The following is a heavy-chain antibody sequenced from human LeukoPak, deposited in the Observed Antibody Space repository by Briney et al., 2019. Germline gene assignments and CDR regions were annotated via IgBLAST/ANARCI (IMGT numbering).Heavy chain of an antibody. CDR3: GRDPNGNYVGAFEF. CDR1: GFAFSAYA. V-gene: IGHV3-23*01. J-gene: IGHJ3*01. D-gene: IGHD4-17*01. Sequence: GGSLRLSCTASGFAFSAYAMTWVRQVPGKGLEWVSSLTANSDDTTYADSVRGRFTMARDNSKNSLYLQMNNLRAEDTATYYCGRDPNGNYVGAFEFWGQGTLVTVSS. CDR2: LTANSDDT.